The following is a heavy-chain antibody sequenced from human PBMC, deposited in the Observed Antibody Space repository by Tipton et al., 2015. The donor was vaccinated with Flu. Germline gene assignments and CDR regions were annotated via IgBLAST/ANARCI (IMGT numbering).Heavy chain of an antibody. CDR1: GFTFSSFG. CDR2: ISYDGSNK. V-gene: IGHV3-30*18. CDR3: AKDQLTDYYDSSGFDY. J-gene: IGHJ4*02. Sequence: RSLRLSCAASGFTFSSFGMHWVRQAPGKGLEWVAVISYDGSNKYYADSVKGRFTISRDNSKNTLYLQMNSLRAEDTAVYYCAKDQLTDYYDSSGFDYWGQGTLVTVSS. D-gene: IGHD3-22*01.